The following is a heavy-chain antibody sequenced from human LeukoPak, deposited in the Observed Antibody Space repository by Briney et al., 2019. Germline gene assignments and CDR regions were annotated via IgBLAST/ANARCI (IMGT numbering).Heavy chain of an antibody. Sequence: SETLSLTCAVYGGSFSGYYWSWIRQPPGKGLEWIGEINHSGSTNYNPSLKSRVTISVDTSKNQFSLKLSSVTAADTAVYYCARRGSWSYYYAMDVWGQGTTVAVSS. CDR2: INHSGST. D-gene: IGHD6-13*01. CDR1: GGSFSGYY. V-gene: IGHV4-34*01. CDR3: ARRGSWSYYYAMDV. J-gene: IGHJ6*02.